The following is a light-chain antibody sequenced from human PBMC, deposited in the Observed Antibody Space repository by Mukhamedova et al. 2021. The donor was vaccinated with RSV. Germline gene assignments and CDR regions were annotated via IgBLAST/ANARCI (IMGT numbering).Light chain of an antibody. CDR2: DAS. CDR3: QQYENPPLT. Sequence: WYQRRVHGKAPKLLIYDASHLEAGVPSRFSGSGSGTEFTLTVTALQPEDFATYYCQQYENPPLTFGGGTKVDIQ. J-gene: IGKJ4*01. V-gene: IGKV1-33*01.